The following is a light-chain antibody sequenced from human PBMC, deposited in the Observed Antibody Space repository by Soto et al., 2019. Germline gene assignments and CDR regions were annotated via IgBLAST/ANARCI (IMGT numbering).Light chain of an antibody. V-gene: IGLV4-69*01. CDR1: SGHSNYA. Sequence: QLVLTQSPSASASLGASVKLTCTLSSGHSNYAIAWHQQQPEKGPRYLMKLNSDGSHRKGDGIPDRFSGSSSGAERYLTISSLQSEDDADYYCQTWGTGIRVFGTGTKLTVL. CDR3: QTWGTGIRV. CDR2: LNSDGSH. J-gene: IGLJ1*01.